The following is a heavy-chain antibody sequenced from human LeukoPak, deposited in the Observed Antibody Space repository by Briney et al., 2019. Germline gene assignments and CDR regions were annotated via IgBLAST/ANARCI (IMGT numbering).Heavy chain of an antibody. CDR2: ISGSGGST. J-gene: IGHJ4*02. CDR3: AKVRDGYNPAPIDY. Sequence: PGGSLRLSCAASGFTFSSCAMSWVRQAPGKGLEWVSAISGSGGSTYYADSVKGRFTISRDNSKNTLYLQMNSLRAEDTAVYYCAKVRDGYNPAPIDYWGQGTLVTVSS. CDR1: GFTFSSCA. D-gene: IGHD5-24*01. V-gene: IGHV3-23*01.